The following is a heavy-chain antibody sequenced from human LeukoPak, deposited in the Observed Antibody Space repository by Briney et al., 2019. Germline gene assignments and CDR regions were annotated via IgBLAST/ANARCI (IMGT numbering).Heavy chain of an antibody. CDR1: GGSISSGDYY. J-gene: IGHJ4*02. CDR2: IYYSGST. CDR3: ARVSVSGYGYYYFDY. D-gene: IGHD5-12*01. Sequence: SETLSLTCTVSGGSISSGDYYWSWIRQPPGKGLKRIGYIYYSGSTYYNPSLKSRVTISVDTSKNQFSLKLSSVTAADTAVYYCARVSVSGYGYYYFDYWGQGTLVTVYS. V-gene: IGHV4-61*08.